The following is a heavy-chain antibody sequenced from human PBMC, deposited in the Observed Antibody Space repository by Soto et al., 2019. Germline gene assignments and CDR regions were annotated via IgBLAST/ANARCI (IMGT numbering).Heavy chain of an antibody. V-gene: IGHV3-9*01. J-gene: IGHJ6*02. D-gene: IGHD2-21*01. CDR1: GFRFDAYA. CDR3: AKANSLNYSYYAMDV. Sequence: EVQLVESGGGLVQPGRSLRLSCAASGFRFDAYAMHWVRQAPGQGLEWVSGISRDSGRTAYADSVKGRFTISRDNAKTSLYLQMNSLRAEDTAFYYCAKANSLNYSYYAMDVWGQGTTVTVSS. CDR2: ISRDSGRT.